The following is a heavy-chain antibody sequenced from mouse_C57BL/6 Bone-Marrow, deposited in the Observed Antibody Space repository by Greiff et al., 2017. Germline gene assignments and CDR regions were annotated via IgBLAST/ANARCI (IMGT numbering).Heavy chain of an antibody. V-gene: IGHV1-54*01. J-gene: IGHJ2*01. Sequence: VQLVESGAELVRPGTSVKVSCKASGYAFTNYLIEWVKQRPGQGLEWIGVINPGSGGTNYNEKFKGKATLTADKSSSTAYMQLSSLTSEDSAVYFCARWIDGSSYFDYWGQGTTLTVSS. CDR1: GYAFTNYL. CDR3: ARWIDGSSYFDY. CDR2: INPGSGGT. D-gene: IGHD1-1*01.